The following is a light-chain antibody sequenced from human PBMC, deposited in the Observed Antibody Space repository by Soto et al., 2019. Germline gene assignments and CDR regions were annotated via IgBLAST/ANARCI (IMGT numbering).Light chain of an antibody. CDR1: SSDIGSYSL. J-gene: IGLJ2*01. Sequence: QSALTQPASVSGSPGQSITISCTGTSSDIGSYSLVSWYQQHPGKAPKLIIYEVSKRPSGVSNRFSGSKSANTASLTISGIQAEDEADYYCCSHAGSSTYVLFGGGPKVTVL. CDR3: CSHAGSSTYVL. V-gene: IGLV2-23*02. CDR2: EVS.